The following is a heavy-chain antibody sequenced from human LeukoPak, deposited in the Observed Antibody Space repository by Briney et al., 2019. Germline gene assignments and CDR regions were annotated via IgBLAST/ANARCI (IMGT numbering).Heavy chain of an antibody. V-gene: IGHV4-34*01. D-gene: IGHD4-23*01. Sequence: PSETLSLTCAVYGGSFSGYYWSWIRQPPGKGLEWIGEINHSGSTNYNPSLKSRVTISVDTSKNQFSLKLSSVTAADTAVYYCARPTVVTPPPVFYYYYYYMDVWGKGTTVTISS. CDR2: INHSGST. CDR3: ARPTVVTPPPVFYYYYYYMDV. CDR1: GGSFSGYY. J-gene: IGHJ6*03.